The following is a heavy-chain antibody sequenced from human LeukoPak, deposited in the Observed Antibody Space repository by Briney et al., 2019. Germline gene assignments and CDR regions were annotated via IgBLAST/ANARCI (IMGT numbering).Heavy chain of an antibody. Sequence: GESLKISCKGSGYTFTSSWIGWVCQMAGKGLEWMGMIYPGDSDTRYSPSFQGQVTISADRSISTAYLHWSSLKASDSAMYYCARQDGDYYYGSDYWGQGTLVTVSS. V-gene: IGHV5-51*01. CDR2: IYPGDSDT. J-gene: IGHJ4*02. CDR3: ARQDGDYYYGSDY. D-gene: IGHD3-22*01. CDR1: GYTFTSSW.